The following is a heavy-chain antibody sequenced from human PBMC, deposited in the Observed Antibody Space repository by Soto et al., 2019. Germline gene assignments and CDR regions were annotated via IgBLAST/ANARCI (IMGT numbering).Heavy chain of an antibody. CDR3: AKITGIVVADCCGMDV. CDR2: IIPILGIA. Sequence: QVQLVQSGAEVKKPGSSVKVSCKASGGTFSSYTISWVRQAPGQGLEWMGRIIPILGIANYAQKFQGRVTITADKSTSTAYMERSSLRSEDTAVYYCAKITGIVVADCCGMDVWGQGTTVTVSS. J-gene: IGHJ6*02. V-gene: IGHV1-69*02. D-gene: IGHD3-22*01. CDR1: GGTFSSYT.